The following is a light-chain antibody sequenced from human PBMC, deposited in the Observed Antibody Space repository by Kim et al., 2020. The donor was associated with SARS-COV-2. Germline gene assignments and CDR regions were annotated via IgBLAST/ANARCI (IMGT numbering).Light chain of an antibody. Sequence: DIVMTQSPDSLAVSLGERATINCKSSQSVFYSSNNKDFLAWYQQKPGQPPKLLIYWASTRQSGVPDRFSGSGSGTDFTLTISSLQAEDVAVYYCQQYVSFPKTFGQGTKVDIK. CDR1: QSVFYSSNNKDF. CDR2: WAS. J-gene: IGKJ1*01. V-gene: IGKV4-1*01. CDR3: QQYVSFPKT.